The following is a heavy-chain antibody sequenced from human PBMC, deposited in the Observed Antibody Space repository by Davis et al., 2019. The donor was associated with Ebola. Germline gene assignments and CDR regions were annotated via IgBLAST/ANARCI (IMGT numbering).Heavy chain of an antibody. CDR1: GGSFSGNY. CDR3: ARAYHDSPQNYYYYGMDV. Sequence: SETLSLTCAVYGGSFSGNYWSWVRQPPEKGLEWIGEINYSGNTYYNPSLKSRVTISVDSSKNQFSLKLNSVTAADTALYYCARAYHDSPQNYYYYGMDVWGQGTTVTVSS. V-gene: IGHV4-34*01. CDR2: INYSGNT. D-gene: IGHD2-15*01. J-gene: IGHJ6*02.